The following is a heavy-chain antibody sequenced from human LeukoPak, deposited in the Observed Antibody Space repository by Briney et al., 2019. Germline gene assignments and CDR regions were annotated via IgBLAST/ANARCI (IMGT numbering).Heavy chain of an antibody. D-gene: IGHD5-18*01. CDR1: GFTFSSYS. CDR2: ISSSSSTI. J-gene: IGHJ4*02. V-gene: IGHV3-48*04. Sequence: GSLRLSCAASGFTFSSYSMNWVRQAPGKGLEWVSYISSSSSTIYYADSVKGRFTISRDNAKNSLYLQMNSLRAEDTAVYYCARVRDSYSYALDYWGQGTLVTVSS. CDR3: ARVRDSYSYALDY.